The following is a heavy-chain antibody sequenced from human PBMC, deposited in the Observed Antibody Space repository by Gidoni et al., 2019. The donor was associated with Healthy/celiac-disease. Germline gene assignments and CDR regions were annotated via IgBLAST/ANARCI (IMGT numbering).Heavy chain of an antibody. Sequence: QVQLQESGPGLVKPSQTLSLTCTVSGGSISSGGYYWSWIRQHPGKGLEWIGYIYYSGSTYYNPSLKSRVTISVDTSKNQFSLKLSSVTAADTAVYYCARDKQWRYYYYGMDVWGQGTTVTVSS. D-gene: IGHD6-19*01. CDR2: IYYSGST. CDR3: ARDKQWRYYYYGMDV. J-gene: IGHJ6*02. V-gene: IGHV4-31*03. CDR1: GGSISSGGYY.